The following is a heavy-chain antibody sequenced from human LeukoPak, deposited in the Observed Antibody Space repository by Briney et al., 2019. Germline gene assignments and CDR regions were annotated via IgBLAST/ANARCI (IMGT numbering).Heavy chain of an antibody. CDR1: GFTCCDYW. J-gene: IGHJ4*02. D-gene: IGHD5-12*01. CDR2: ISRGGSTI. CDR3: GRDGGIIYSRYDGEVYFDY. Sequence: PGGSLRLSCAASGFTCCDYWISCVRQAPGKGLEWVSYISRGGSTIYYADSVKGRFTISRDNAKNSLYLQMNRLRAEDTAVYYCGRDGGIIYSRYDGEVYFDYCGQGSLVTVSS. V-gene: IGHV3-11*01.